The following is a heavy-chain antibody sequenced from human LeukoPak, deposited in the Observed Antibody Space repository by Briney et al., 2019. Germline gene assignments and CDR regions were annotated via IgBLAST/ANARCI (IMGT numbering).Heavy chain of an antibody. CDR2: ISYDGSNK. J-gene: IGHJ4*02. D-gene: IGHD4-17*01. Sequence: PGGSLRLSCAVSAFTFSSYGMHWVRQAPRKGLEWVAVISYDGSNKFYADSVKGRFTISRDNSKNTLYLQMNSLRAEDTAVYYCARFDYADYLAFDYWGQGTLVTVSS. CDR3: ARFDYADYLAFDY. CDR1: AFTFSSYG. V-gene: IGHV3-30*03.